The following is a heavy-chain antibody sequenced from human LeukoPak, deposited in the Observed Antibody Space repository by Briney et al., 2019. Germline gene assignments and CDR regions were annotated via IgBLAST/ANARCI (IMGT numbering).Heavy chain of an antibody. Sequence: ASVKVSCKASGYTFTSYDINWVRQAPGQGLEWMGWMNPNSGNTGYAQKFQGRVTMTRNTSISTAYMELSSLRSEDTAVYYCARASGYCYGDGLDYWGQGTRVSVSS. J-gene: IGHJ4*02. D-gene: IGHD5-18*01. V-gene: IGHV1-8*01. CDR1: GYTFTSYD. CDR2: MNPNSGNT. CDR3: ARASGYCYGDGLDY.